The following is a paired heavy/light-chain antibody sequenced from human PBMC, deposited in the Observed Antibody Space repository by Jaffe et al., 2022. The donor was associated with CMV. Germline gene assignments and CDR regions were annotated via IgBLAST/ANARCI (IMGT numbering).Heavy chain of an antibody. J-gene: IGHJ2*01. Sequence: EVQLVESGGGLVKPGGSLRLSCAASGFTFSNYTINWVRQAPGKGLEWLSSISRTSDYIYYADSVKGRFTISRDNAKNTLYLQMSSLRAEDTAVYYCATWTTWASYFDMWGRGTLVTVSS. V-gene: IGHV3-21*01. CDR3: ATWTTWASYFDM. CDR1: GFTFSNYT. D-gene: IGHD1-1*01. CDR2: ISRTSDYI.
Light chain of an antibody. V-gene: IGKV1-5*01. CDR3: QQYKEYST. Sequence: EIQMTQSPPTLSASVGDRVTITCRASQSIRSWLAWYQQKPGRAPKLLIYQASTLESGVPSRFSGSGSGTEFSLTISSLQPDDFAAYHCQQYKEYSTFGQGTKLE. CDR1: QSIRSW. CDR2: QAS. J-gene: IGKJ2*01.